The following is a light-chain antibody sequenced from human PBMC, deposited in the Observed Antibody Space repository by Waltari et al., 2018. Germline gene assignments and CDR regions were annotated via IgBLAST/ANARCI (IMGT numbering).Light chain of an antibody. CDR2: GAS. CDR1: QSVTSSY. CDR3: QQYGSSPYT. J-gene: IGKJ2*01. Sequence: EIVLTQSPGTLSWSPGETATLSCRASQSVTSSYLAWYQQKPGQAPRLLTYGASSRATGIPDRFSGSGSGTDFTLTISRLEPEDFAVYYCQQYGSSPYTFGQGTKLEIK. V-gene: IGKV3-20*01.